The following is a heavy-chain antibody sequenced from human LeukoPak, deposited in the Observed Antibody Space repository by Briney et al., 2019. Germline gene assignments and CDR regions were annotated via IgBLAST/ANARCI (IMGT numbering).Heavy chain of an antibody. D-gene: IGHD1-26*01. CDR3: VTGGSGTYYN. CDR1: GFKFDDHG. V-gene: IGHV3-20*04. CDR2: INWDGGST. Sequence: GGSLRLSCAASGFKFDDHGMSWVRQDPGKGLEWVSSINWDGGSTFYSESVKGRFTISRDNAENSLYLQMTTLRVDDTAFYYCVTGGSGTYYNWGQGALVTVSS. J-gene: IGHJ4*02.